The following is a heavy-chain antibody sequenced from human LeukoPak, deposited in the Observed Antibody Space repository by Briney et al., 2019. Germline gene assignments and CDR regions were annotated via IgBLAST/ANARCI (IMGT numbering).Heavy chain of an antibody. Sequence: PSETLSLTCTVSGGSISSYHWSWIRQPPGKGLEWIGYIYYSGSTNYNPSLTSRVTISVDTSNNQFSLKLSSVTAADTAVYYCARVGGEADYTTGFDYWGQGTLVSVSS. CDR3: ARVGGEADYTTGFDY. D-gene: IGHD4-11*01. CDR1: GGSISSYH. J-gene: IGHJ4*02. V-gene: IGHV4-59*01. CDR2: IYYSGST.